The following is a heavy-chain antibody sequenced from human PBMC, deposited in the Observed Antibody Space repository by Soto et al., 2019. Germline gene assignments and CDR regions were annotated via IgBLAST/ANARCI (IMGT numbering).Heavy chain of an antibody. V-gene: IGHV4-31*03. D-gene: IGHD6-13*01. J-gene: IGHJ6*02. CDR2: IYYSGST. Sequence: SETLSLTCTVSGGSISSGGYYWSWIRQHPGKGLEWIGYIYYSGSTYYNPSLKSRVTISVDTSKNQFSLKLSSVTAADTAVYYCANSPRGIAAAGTFPYYYYGMDVWGQGITVTVSS. CDR1: GGSISSGGYY. CDR3: ANSPRGIAAAGTFPYYYYGMDV.